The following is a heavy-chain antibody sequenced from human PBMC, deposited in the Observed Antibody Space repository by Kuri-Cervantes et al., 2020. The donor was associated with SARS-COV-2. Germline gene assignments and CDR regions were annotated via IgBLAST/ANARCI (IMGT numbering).Heavy chain of an antibody. CDR2: IYYSGST. J-gene: IGHJ2*01. CDR1: GGSVSSGNDY. CDR3: ARWDSYYDILTDYYPTGYFDL. Sequence: ESLKISCTVSGGSVSSGNDYWSWIRQPPGKGLEWIGYIYYSGSTNYNPSLKSRVTISVDTSKNQLSLKLSSVTAADTAVYYCARWDSYYDILTDYYPTGYFDLWGRGTLVTVSS. V-gene: IGHV4-61*01. D-gene: IGHD3-9*01.